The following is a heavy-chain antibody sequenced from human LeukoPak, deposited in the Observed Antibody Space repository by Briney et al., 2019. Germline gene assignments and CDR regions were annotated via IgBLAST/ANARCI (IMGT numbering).Heavy chain of an antibody. CDR3: ARFSGSDWNIYYFDY. J-gene: IGHJ4*02. V-gene: IGHV5-51*01. D-gene: IGHD6-19*01. CDR2: IYPSDSDT. CDR1: GYSFTSHW. Sequence: GESLKTSCKGSGYSFTSHWIGWVRQIPGKGLEWMGIIYPSDSDTRYSPSFQGQATISADKSISTAYLQWSSLKASDTAMYYCARFSGSDWNIYYFDYWGQGTLVTVSS.